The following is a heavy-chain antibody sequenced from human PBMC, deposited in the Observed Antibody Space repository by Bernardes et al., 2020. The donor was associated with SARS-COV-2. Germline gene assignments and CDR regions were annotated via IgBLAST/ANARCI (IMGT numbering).Heavy chain of an antibody. D-gene: IGHD1-26*01. V-gene: IGHV4-4*02. CDR2: IYHSGNT. CDR3: ARLESDSGNYFWFDP. J-gene: IGHJ5*02. Sequence: SEPLSLTCAVSGASIRSVDWWTCVSQPPGKGLEWIGEIYHSGNTNYNPSLNSRVTISVDKSKNQFSLNLSSVTAADTAVYYCARLESDSGNYFWFDPWGQGTLVTVSS. CDR1: GASIRSVDW.